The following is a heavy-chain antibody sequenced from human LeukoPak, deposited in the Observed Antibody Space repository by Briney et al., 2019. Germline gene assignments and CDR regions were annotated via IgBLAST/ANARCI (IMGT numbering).Heavy chain of an antibody. Sequence: SETLSLTCTVSGDSISSGSYYWSWIRQPAGEGLEWIGRIYSSGRTRYSPSLKSRVAISVDTSKNRFSLRLSSVTAADTAVYYCARDLGGSYSSETWFDPWGQGTLVTVSS. CDR3: ARDLGGSYSSETWFDP. CDR2: IYSSGRT. V-gene: IGHV4-61*02. CDR1: GDSISSGSYY. D-gene: IGHD1-26*01. J-gene: IGHJ5*02.